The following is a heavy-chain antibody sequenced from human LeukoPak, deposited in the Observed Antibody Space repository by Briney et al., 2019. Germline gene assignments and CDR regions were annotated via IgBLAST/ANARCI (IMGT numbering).Heavy chain of an antibody. Sequence: AGGSLRLSCAASGFTLSRHPIFWVRQAPGKGLEWVSVIYSGGSTYYADSVKGRFTISRDNSKNTLYLQMNSLRAEDTAVYYCARGPSAAGASYYYMDVWGKGTTVTISS. CDR1: GFTLSRHP. CDR3: ARGPSAAGASYYYMDV. J-gene: IGHJ6*03. V-gene: IGHV3-66*01. D-gene: IGHD6-13*01. CDR2: IYSGGST.